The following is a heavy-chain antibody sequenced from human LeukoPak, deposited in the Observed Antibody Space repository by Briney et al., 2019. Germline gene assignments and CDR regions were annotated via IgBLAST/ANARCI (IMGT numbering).Heavy chain of an antibody. Sequence: PSETLSLTCTVSGGSISSYYWSWIRQPAGKGLEWIGRIYTSGSTNYNPSLKSRVTMSVDTSKNQFSLKLSSVTAADTAVYYCARHLYSGYDRVFDYWGQGSLVTVSS. CDR1: GGSISSYY. CDR2: IYTSGST. J-gene: IGHJ4*02. D-gene: IGHD5-12*01. CDR3: ARHLYSGYDRVFDY. V-gene: IGHV4-4*07.